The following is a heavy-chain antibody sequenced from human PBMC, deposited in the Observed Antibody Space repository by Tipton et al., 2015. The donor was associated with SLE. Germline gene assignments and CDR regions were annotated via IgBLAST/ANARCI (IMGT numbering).Heavy chain of an antibody. V-gene: IGHV3-23*01. J-gene: IGHJ6*03. CDR1: GFTFSTYT. CDR2: ISGSGGRT. D-gene: IGHD1-26*01. CDR3: VRVGTPDYYMDV. Sequence: GSLRLSCAASGFTFSTYTMAWVRQAPGKGLEWVSSISGSGGRTFYIDSVKGRFTISRDNSKNTVDLQMDSLRPDDTAFYYCVRVGTPDYYMDVWGKGTRVTVSS.